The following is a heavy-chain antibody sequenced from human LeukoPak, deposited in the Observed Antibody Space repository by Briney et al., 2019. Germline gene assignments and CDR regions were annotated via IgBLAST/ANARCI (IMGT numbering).Heavy chain of an antibody. J-gene: IGHJ5*02. D-gene: IGHD3-10*01. CDR3: ARPLLYYYGSETYFWFDL. Sequence: GSLRLSCAASGFTFSGYGMHWVRQAPGKGLEWVAFVRYDSSNKYYADSVKGRFTVSRDNSKNMLYLQMNSLRAEDTAFYYCARPLLYYYGSETYFWFDLWGQGTLVTVSS. V-gene: IGHV3-30*02. CDR1: GFTFSGYG. CDR2: VRYDSSNK.